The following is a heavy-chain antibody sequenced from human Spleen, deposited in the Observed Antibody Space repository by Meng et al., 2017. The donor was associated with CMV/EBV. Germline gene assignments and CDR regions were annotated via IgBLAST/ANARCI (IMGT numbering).Heavy chain of an antibody. D-gene: IGHD1-26*01. CDR1: GFTFSSYA. CDR3: ARTIVGATTFDY. V-gene: IGHV3-23*01. Sequence: SCAASGFTFSSYAMSWVRQAPGKGLEWVSAISGSGGSTYYADSVKGRFTISRDNSKNTLYLQMNSLRAEDTAVYYCARTIVGATTFDYWGQGTLVTSPQ. J-gene: IGHJ4*02. CDR2: ISGSGGST.